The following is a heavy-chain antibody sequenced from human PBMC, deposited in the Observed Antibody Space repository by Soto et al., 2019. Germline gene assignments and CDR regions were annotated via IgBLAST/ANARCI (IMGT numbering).Heavy chain of an antibody. D-gene: IGHD1-7*01. J-gene: IGHJ6*02. CDR2: INPNSGGT. V-gene: IGHV1-2*02. Sequence: ASVKVSCKASGYTFTGYYMHWVRQAPGQGLEWMGWINPNSGGTNYAQKFQGRVTMTRDTSISTAYMELSRLRSDDTAVYYCAKERELRHYYYGMDVWGQGTTVTVSS. CDR1: GYTFTGYY. CDR3: AKERELRHYYYGMDV.